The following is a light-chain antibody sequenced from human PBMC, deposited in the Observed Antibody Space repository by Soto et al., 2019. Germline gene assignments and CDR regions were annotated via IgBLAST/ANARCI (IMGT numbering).Light chain of an antibody. CDR1: QSISNW. V-gene: IGKV1-5*01. J-gene: IGKJ1*01. Sequence: IQMTQSPSTLSTSVGDRVTITCRASQSISNWLAWYQQKPGKAPKLLIYDASSLESGVPSRFSGSGSGTEFTLTISSLQPDDFATYYCQQYNGYSPRFGQGTKVDIK. CDR2: DAS. CDR3: QQYNGYSPR.